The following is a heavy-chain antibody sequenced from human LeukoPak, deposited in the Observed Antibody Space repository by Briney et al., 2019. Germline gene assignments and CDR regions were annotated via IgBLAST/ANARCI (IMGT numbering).Heavy chain of an antibody. CDR2: INPSGGST. J-gene: IGHJ4*02. CDR3: ARAFYDSSGYSSPFDY. CDR1: GYTFTSYY. Sequence: GASVKVSCKASGYTFTSYYMHWVRQAPGQGLEWMGIINPSGGSTSYAQKFQGRVTMTRDTSTSTVYMELSSLRSEDTAVYYCARAFYDSSGYSSPFDYWGQGTLVTVSS. V-gene: IGHV1-46*01. D-gene: IGHD3-22*01.